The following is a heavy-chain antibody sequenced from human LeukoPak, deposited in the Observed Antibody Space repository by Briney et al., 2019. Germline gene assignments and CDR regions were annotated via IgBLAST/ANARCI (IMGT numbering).Heavy chain of an antibody. CDR3: ARHQWSQIDY. Sequence: SETLSLTCTVSGGSISSSSYYWSWIRQTPGKGLEWIGSIYYSGSTYYNPSLKSRVTISVDTSKNPFSLKLSSVAAADTAVYYCARHQWSQIDYWGQGTLVTVSS. CDR1: GGSISSSSYY. J-gene: IGHJ4*02. D-gene: IGHD2-8*01. CDR2: IYYSGST. V-gene: IGHV4-39*01.